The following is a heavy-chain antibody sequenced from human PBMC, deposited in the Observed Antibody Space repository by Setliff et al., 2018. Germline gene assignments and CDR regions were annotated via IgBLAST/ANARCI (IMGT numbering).Heavy chain of an antibody. CDR3: ARVDEEYCSGGTCYDWFDP. D-gene: IGHD2-15*01. CDR2: ISRSGTT. Sequence: SETLSLTCSVSGGSISRSYWTWIRQAPGKGMEWIGYISRSGTTNYNPSLKSRLSMSVDTSKNEFSLKLRFVTAAGTAVYYCARVDEEYCSGGTCYDWFDPWGPGTLVTVSS. J-gene: IGHJ5*02. CDR1: GGSISRSY. V-gene: IGHV4-59*01.